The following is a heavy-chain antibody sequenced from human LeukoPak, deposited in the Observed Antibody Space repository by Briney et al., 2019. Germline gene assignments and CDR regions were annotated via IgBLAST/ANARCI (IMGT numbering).Heavy chain of an antibody. D-gene: IGHD2/OR15-2a*01. CDR2: ISGSVDST. Sequence: GGSLRLSCATSGFSFSSYAMSWVRQAPGKGLEWVSVISGSVDSTYYGDSMKGRFTISRDTYKNTLYLQMNSLRAEDTAVYYCVSFYETYWGRGTLVTVSS. CDR3: VSFYETY. V-gene: IGHV3-23*01. J-gene: IGHJ4*02. CDR1: GFSFSSYA.